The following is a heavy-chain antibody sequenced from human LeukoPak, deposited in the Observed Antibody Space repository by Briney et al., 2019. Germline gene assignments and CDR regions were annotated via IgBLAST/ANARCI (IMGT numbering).Heavy chain of an antibody. J-gene: IGHJ4*02. CDR2: VSYSGST. D-gene: IGHD3-22*01. V-gene: IGHV4-59*01. Sequence: SETLSLTCTVSGGSISGYYWSWIRQPPGKGLEWIGYVSYSGSTNYNPSLKSRVTMSVDTSKNQGSLKLRSVTTADTAVYYCARWNPYDSSGYYYAFDYWGQGTLVTVSS. CDR3: ARWNPYDSSGYYYAFDY. CDR1: GGSISGYY.